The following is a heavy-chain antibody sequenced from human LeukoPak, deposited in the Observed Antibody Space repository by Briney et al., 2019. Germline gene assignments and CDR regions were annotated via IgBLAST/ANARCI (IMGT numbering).Heavy chain of an antibody. J-gene: IGHJ4*02. Sequence: KAGGSLRLSCAASGFTFSSYSMNWVRQAPGKGLEWVSSVSSSSSYIYYADSVKGRFTISRDNAKNSLYLQMNSLRAEDTAVYYCARGQSYDSSGYPDYWGQGTLVTVSS. CDR2: VSSSSSYI. CDR3: ARGQSYDSSGYPDY. CDR1: GFTFSSYS. V-gene: IGHV3-21*01. D-gene: IGHD3-22*01.